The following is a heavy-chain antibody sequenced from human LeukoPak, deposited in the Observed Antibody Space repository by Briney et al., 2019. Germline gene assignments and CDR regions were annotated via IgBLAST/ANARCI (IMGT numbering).Heavy chain of an antibody. Sequence: GGTLRLSCAASGFTFSSYGMSWVRQAPGKGLEWVSAISGSGGSPYYADSVKGRFTISRDNSKNTLYLQMNSLRAEDTAVYYCAKAPYSYALNWFDPWGQGTLVTVSS. CDR2: ISGSGGSP. J-gene: IGHJ5*02. V-gene: IGHV3-23*01. CDR3: AKAPYSYALNWFDP. CDR1: GFTFSSYG. D-gene: IGHD5-18*01.